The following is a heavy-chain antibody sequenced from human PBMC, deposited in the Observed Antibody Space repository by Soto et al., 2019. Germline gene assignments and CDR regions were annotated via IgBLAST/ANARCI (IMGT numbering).Heavy chain of an antibody. J-gene: IGHJ4*02. D-gene: IGHD7-27*01. Sequence: PSETLSLTCTVSGDSIRNYYWNWIRQPPGKGLEWIGYIYYSGSTNYNPSLKSRVTISVDTSKNQFSLKLSSVTAADTAVYYCARRWGRTFDYWGQGTLVTVSS. CDR3: ARRWGRTFDY. CDR1: GDSIRNYY. CDR2: IYYSGST. V-gene: IGHV4-59*08.